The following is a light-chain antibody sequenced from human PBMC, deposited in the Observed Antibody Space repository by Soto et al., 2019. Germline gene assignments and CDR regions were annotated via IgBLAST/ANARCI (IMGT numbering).Light chain of an antibody. CDR2: GAS. J-gene: IGKJ2*01. V-gene: IGKV3-15*01. CDR3: QQYHNWPPYT. CDR1: QSVSTN. Sequence: EIVMTQSPATLSVSPGERATLSCRASQSVSTNFAWYQQKPGQAPRLLMYGASTRATGIPARFSGSGSGTEFTLIISSLQSEDFAVYYCQQYHNWPPYTFGQGTKLEIK.